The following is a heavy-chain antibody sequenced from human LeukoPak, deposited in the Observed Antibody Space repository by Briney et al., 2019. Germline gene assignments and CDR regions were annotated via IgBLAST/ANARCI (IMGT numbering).Heavy chain of an antibody. CDR3: ARRTTVTPNWFDP. CDR1: GGPISSYQ. Sequence: SETLSLTCTVSGGPISSYQWSWIRQPPGKGLEWIGYIYYTGSTNYHPSLKSRITISLDTSKNQSSLKLGSVTAADTAVYYCARRTTVTPNWFDPWGQGTLVTVSS. CDR2: IYYTGST. D-gene: IGHD4-17*01. V-gene: IGHV4-59*08. J-gene: IGHJ5*02.